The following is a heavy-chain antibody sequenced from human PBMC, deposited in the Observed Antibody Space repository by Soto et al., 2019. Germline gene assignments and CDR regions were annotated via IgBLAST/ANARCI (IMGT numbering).Heavy chain of an antibody. J-gene: IGHJ4*02. CDR2: IWHDASKK. D-gene: IGHD3-22*01. Sequence: QVQLVESGGGVVQPGRSLRLSCATSGFTFSYYGMNWVRQAPGKGLEWVAGIWHDASKKYYQDSVKGRFTVSRDNSKNTLYLQLNSLTAEDTALYYCARDPDTSGYFSYFDQWGQGTLVSVSS. CDR3: ARDPDTSGYFSYFDQ. CDR1: GFTFSYYG. V-gene: IGHV3-33*01.